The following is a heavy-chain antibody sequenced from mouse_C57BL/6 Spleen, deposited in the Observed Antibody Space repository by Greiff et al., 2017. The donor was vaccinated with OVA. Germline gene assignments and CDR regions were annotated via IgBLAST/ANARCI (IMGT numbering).Heavy chain of an antibody. Sequence: QVQLKQPGAELVKPGASVKLSCKASGYTFTSYWMHWVKQRPGQGLEWIGMIHPNSGSTNYNEKFKSKATLTVDKSSSTAYMQLSSLTSEDSAVYYCARSPDYGSSYGNFDVWGTGTTVTVSS. CDR3: ARSPDYGSSYGNFDV. V-gene: IGHV1-64*01. D-gene: IGHD1-1*01. J-gene: IGHJ1*03. CDR2: IHPNSGST. CDR1: GYTFTSYW.